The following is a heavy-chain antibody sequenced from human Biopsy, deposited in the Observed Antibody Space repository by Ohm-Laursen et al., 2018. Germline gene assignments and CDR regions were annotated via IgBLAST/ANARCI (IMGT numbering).Heavy chain of an antibody. CDR1: GYSVTNDYY. CDR3: ARVAGGYAYYYGMDV. Sequence: TLSLTCAVSGYSVTNDYYWGWTRQPPGKGLEWIGNIYYDGITYYNPSLKSRFAMSVDTSKNQFSLRLTSVTAADTAVYYCARVAGGYAYYYGMDVWGQGTTVMVSS. J-gene: IGHJ6*02. CDR2: IYYDGIT. D-gene: IGHD5-12*01. V-gene: IGHV4-38-2*01.